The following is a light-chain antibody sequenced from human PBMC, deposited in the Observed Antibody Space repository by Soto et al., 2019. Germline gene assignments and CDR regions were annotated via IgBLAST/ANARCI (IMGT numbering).Light chain of an antibody. CDR1: HSRGSNF. J-gene: IGKJ5*01. CDR2: ASS. CDR3: QLYGISPH. V-gene: IGKV3-20*01. Sequence: EIVLTQSPATLSLSPGERATLSCKTSHSRGSNFLAWYQHKPGQAPRLLIYASSNRATGIPDRFSGSASGTDFTLTINRLEPEDFAVYYGQLYGISPHVGQGTRLEIK.